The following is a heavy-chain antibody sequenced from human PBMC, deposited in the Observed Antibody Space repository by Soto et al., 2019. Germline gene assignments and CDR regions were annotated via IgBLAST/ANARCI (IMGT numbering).Heavy chain of an antibody. D-gene: IGHD3-10*01. J-gene: IGHJ4*02. Sequence: PGGSLRLSCAASGFTFSSYAMSWVRQAPGKGLEWVSAISGSGGSTYYADSVKGRFTISRDNSKNTLYLQMNSLRAEDTAVYYCAKVMIERFGELFQLPYYFDYWGQGTLVTVSS. CDR1: GFTFSSYA. CDR3: AKVMIERFGELFQLPYYFDY. CDR2: ISGSGGST. V-gene: IGHV3-23*01.